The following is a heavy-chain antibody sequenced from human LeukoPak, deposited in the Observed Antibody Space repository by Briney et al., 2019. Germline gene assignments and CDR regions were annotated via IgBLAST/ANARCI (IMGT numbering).Heavy chain of an antibody. CDR1: GFTFSSYW. Sequence: GGSLRLSCAASGFTFSSYWMTWVRQAPGKGLEWVANIKQDGGEKFSLDSVKGRFTISRDNAKNSLYLQMNSLRAEDTAVYYCARSRLGGATTPFDYWGQGTLVTVSS. CDR3: ARSRLGGATTPFDY. V-gene: IGHV3-7*04. D-gene: IGHD1-26*01. J-gene: IGHJ4*02. CDR2: IKQDGGEK.